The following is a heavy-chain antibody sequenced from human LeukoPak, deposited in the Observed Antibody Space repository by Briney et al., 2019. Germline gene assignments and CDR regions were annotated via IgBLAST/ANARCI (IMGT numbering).Heavy chain of an antibody. J-gene: IGHJ4*02. CDR3: ARTVTAGIYRGGYYFDY. Sequence: HPGGSLRLSCAASGFTFSDYSLTWVRQAPGKGLEWVSSISSTSSYIYYADSLKGRFTISRDNAKNSLYLQMNSLRAEDTAVYYCARTVTAGIYRGGYYFDYWGQGAPVTVSS. D-gene: IGHD6-13*01. CDR1: GFTFSDYS. V-gene: IGHV3-21*01. CDR2: ISSTSSYI.